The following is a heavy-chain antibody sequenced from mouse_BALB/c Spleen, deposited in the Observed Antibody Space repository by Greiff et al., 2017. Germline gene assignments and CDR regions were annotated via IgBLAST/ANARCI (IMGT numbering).Heavy chain of an antibody. D-gene: IGHD1-1*01. CDR2: ISSGGGST. J-gene: IGHJ4*01. V-gene: IGHV5-12-1*01. CDR3: ARQTTGGAGNAMDY. CDR1: GFAFSSYD. Sequence: EVKLQESGGGLVKPGGSLKLSCAASGFAFSSYDMSWVRQTPEKRLEWVAYISSGGGSTYYPDTVKGRFTISRDNAKNTLYLQMSSLKSEDTAMYYCARQTTGGAGNAMDYWGQGTSVTGSS.